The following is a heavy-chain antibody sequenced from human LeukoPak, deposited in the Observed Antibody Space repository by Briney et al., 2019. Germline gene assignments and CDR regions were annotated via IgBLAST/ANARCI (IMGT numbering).Heavy chain of an antibody. Sequence: ASVKVSCKASGYTFTGYYMHWVRQAPGQGLEWMGWINPNSGGTNYAQKFQGRVTMTRDTSISTVYMELSRLRSDDTAVYYCARGPELITMVRGVPFDYWGQGTLVTVSS. J-gene: IGHJ4*02. V-gene: IGHV1-2*02. CDR2: INPNSGGT. D-gene: IGHD3-10*01. CDR1: GYTFTGYY. CDR3: ARGPELITMVRGVPFDY.